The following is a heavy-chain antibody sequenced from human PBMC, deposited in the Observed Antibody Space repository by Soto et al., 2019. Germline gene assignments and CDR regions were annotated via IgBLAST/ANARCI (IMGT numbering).Heavy chain of an antibody. CDR2: IYWDDDK. J-gene: IGHJ5*02. V-gene: IGHV2-5*02. Sequence: QITLKESGPTLVKPTQTLTLTCTFSGFSLSTSGVAVGWIRQPPGKALEWLALIYWDDDKRYSPSLKSRLTIPNDTSKNQVVLTMTNMDPVDTATYYCAHRRGYYGSGSYSGMFWFDPWGQGTLVTVSS. CDR3: AHRRGYYGSGSYSGMFWFDP. D-gene: IGHD3-10*01. CDR1: GFSLSTSGVA.